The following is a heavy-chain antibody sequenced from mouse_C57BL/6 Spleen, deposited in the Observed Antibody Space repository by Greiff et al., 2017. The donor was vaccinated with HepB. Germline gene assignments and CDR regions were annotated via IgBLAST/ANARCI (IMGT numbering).Heavy chain of an antibody. CDR3: ASFYDGYY. D-gene: IGHD2-3*01. CDR2: ISYDGSN. V-gene: IGHV3-6*01. J-gene: IGHJ4*01. Sequence: ESGPGLVKPSQSLSLTCSVTGYSITSGYYWNWIRQFPGNKLEWMGYISYDGSNNYNPSLKNRISITRDTSKNQFFLKLNSVTTEDTATYYCASFYDGYYWGQGTSVTVSS. CDR1: GYSITSGYY.